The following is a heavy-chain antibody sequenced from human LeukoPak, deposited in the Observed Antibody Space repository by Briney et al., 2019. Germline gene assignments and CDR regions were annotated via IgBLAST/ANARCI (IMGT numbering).Heavy chain of an antibody. CDR2: ISYDGSNK. Sequence: GGSLRLSCAASGFTFSSYGMHWVRQAPGKGLEWVAVISYDGSNKYYADSVKGRFTISRDNSKNTLYLQMNSLGAEDTAVYYCNLWYLDYWGQGTLVTVSS. CDR1: GFTFSSYG. V-gene: IGHV3-30*03. CDR3: NLWYLDY. J-gene: IGHJ4*02.